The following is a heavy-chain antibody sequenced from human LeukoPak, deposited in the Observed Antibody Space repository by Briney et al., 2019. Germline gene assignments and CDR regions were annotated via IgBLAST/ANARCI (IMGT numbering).Heavy chain of an antibody. V-gene: IGHV1-2*06. CDR1: GYTFTVYY. CDR2: INPNNGGT. D-gene: IGHD1-26*01. Sequence: ASVKVSCKASGYTFTVYYMHWLRQAPGQGPEWVGRINPNNGGTNYAQNFQGRVTMTRDTSISTAYMELSSLISDDTAVYYCASQNMEWELLAFDYWGQGTLVTVSS. J-gene: IGHJ4*02. CDR3: ASQNMEWELLAFDY.